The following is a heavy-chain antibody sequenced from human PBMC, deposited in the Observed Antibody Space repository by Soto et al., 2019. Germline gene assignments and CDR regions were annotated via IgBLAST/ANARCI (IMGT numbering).Heavy chain of an antibody. V-gene: IGHV1-18*04. CDR2: ISGDNGNT. J-gene: IGHJ6*02. Sequence: GASVKVSCKASGYAFTKYGITWVRQAPGQGLEWLGWISGDNGNTNFAQRLKDRVTMTTDTSTTTAYMELRSLRRDDTAIYYCARVASLIPIFHGLDAWGQGTTVTVSS. CDR3: ARVASLIPIFHGLDA. CDR1: GYAFTKYG. D-gene: IGHD3-3*01.